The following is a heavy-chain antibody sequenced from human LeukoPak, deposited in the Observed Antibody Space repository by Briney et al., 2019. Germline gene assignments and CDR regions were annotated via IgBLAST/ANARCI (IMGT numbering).Heavy chain of an antibody. J-gene: IGHJ6*03. Sequence: SETLSLTCTVSGGSISSYYWSWIRQPPGKGLEWIGYIYYSGSTNYNPSLKSRVTISVDTSKNQFSLKLSSVTAADTAVYYCARETYNWNDVCYYYYMDVWGKGTTVTVSS. D-gene: IGHD1-20*01. CDR1: GGSISSYY. CDR3: ARETYNWNDVCYYYYMDV. V-gene: IGHV4-59*01. CDR2: IYYSGST.